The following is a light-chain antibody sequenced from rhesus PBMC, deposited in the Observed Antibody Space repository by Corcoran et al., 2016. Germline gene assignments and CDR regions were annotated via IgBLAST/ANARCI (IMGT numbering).Light chain of an antibody. Sequence: DIQLTQSPSSLSASVGDRVTITCRASQGISSYLAWYQQKSGKAPKLLLYDASNLQSGVPSRFSGSGSGTEFTLTISSLQPEDFATYSCQQRNSYPFTFGPGTKLDIK. V-gene: IGKV1-38*01. CDR3: QQRNSYPFT. CDR1: QGISSY. CDR2: DAS. J-gene: IGKJ3*01.